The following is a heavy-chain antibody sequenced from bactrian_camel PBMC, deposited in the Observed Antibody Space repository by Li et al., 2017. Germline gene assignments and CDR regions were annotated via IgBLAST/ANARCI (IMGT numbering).Heavy chain of an antibody. Sequence: QLVESGGGLVQPGGSLRLSCAASGFTLSGHYMSWVRQAPGKGLEWVTTIYTEESAIYTGGNNAYYADSVKGRFTISRDNAKNTVYLQMNGLKAEDTAVYYCVRDDYSGAKNVFGYWGQGTQVTVS. J-gene: IGHJ6*01. CDR1: GFTLSGHY. V-gene: IGHV3-2*01. D-gene: IGHD2*01. CDR2: IYTEESAIYTGGNNA. CDR3: VRDDYSGAKNVFGY.